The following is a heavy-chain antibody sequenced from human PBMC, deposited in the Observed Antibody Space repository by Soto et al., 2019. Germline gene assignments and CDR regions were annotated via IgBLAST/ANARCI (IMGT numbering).Heavy chain of an antibody. Sequence: SETLSLTCTVSGASLRSGSYYWSWIRQPPGKGLEWIGYISHSGRTNYDPSLKSRLTMSVDTSQNQFSLQLNSVTAADTAVYYCARDLAAVPRAFDYWGRGTLVTVSS. D-gene: IGHD6-13*01. CDR2: ISHSGRT. CDR3: ARDLAAVPRAFDY. J-gene: IGHJ4*02. CDR1: GASLRSGSYY. V-gene: IGHV4-61*01.